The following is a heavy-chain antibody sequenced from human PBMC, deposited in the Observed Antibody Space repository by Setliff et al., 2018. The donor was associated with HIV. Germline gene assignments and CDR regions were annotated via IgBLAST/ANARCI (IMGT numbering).Heavy chain of an antibody. Sequence: ASVKVSCKASGYTLSEYYMHWVQQAPGKGLEWMGRIDPEDGETLYAEKFRGRVTMTRDTSTSTVYMELSSLRSQDTAMYYCARGWGGQDSYYYGMDVWGQGTTVTVSS. CDR2: IDPEDGET. D-gene: IGHD3-16*01. J-gene: IGHJ6*02. CDR3: ARGWGGQDSYYYGMDV. CDR1: GYTLSEYY. V-gene: IGHV1-69-2*01.